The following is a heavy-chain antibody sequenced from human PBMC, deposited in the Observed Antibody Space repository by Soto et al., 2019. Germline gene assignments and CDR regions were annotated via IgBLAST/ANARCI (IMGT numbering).Heavy chain of an antibody. CDR3: AREAYGGYGPQYGMDV. V-gene: IGHV1-69*08. D-gene: IGHD5-12*01. CDR2: IIPILGIA. CDR1: GGTFSSYT. Sequence: QVQLVQSGAEVKKPGSSVKVSCKASGGTFSSYTISWVRQAPGQGLEWMGRIIPILGIANYAQKFQGRVTITADKSPSTAYMELSSLRSEDTAVYYCAREAYGGYGPQYGMDVWGQGTTVTVSS. J-gene: IGHJ6*02.